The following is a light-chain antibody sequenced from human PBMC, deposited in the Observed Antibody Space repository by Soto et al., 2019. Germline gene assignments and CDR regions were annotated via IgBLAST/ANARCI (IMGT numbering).Light chain of an antibody. CDR3: AAWDDSLNRAV. J-gene: IGLJ2*01. V-gene: IGLV1-44*01. CDR2: INN. Sequence: QSVLTQSPSASGTPGQTVSISCSGSSSNIGNNAVNWYQQLPGTAPKLLIFINNQRPSGVPDRFSGSKSGTSGSLAISGLQSEDEADYYCAAWDDSLNRAVFGGGTKLTVL. CDR1: SSNIGNNA.